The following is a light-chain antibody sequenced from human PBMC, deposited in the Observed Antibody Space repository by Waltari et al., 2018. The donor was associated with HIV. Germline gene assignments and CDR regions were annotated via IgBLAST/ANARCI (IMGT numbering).Light chain of an antibody. CDR2: GTS. J-gene: IGKJ2*01. CDR1: KNVNRDY. CDR3: QQFDDWEYT. V-gene: IGKV3-20*01. Sequence: VLTQSPRSLSSSPGDSVALSCRASKNVNRDYLAWYQQRRGQPPTLLVSGTSVRAPGVPDRFSGSGSGTVFTLTINRLEPEDFTTYLCQQFDDWEYTFGQGTHL.